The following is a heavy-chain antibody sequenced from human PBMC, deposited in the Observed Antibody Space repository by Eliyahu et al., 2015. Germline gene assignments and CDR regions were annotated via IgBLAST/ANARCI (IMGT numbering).Heavy chain of an antibody. CDR3: ATGLGFNTPLDN. Sequence: QVQLVESGGGVVQPGRSLRLSXAASGFTFTSFAMPWVRQTPGRGLECVGVVSFDGTSKLYADSVKGRFTISRDNSKNTLFLQMDSLRAEDTALYFCATGLGFNTPLDNWGQGTLVTVSS. CDR1: GFTFTSFA. D-gene: IGHD2/OR15-2a*01. J-gene: IGHJ4*02. CDR2: VSFDGTSK. V-gene: IGHV3-30*01.